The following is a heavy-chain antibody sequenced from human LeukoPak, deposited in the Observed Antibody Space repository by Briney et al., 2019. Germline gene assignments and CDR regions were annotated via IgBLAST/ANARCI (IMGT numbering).Heavy chain of an antibody. J-gene: IGHJ6*02. V-gene: IGHV4-34*01. CDR2: INHSGST. Sequence: SETLSLTCAVYGGSFSGHYWSWIRQPPGKGLEWIGEINHSGSTNYNPSLKSRVTISVDTSKNQFSLKLSSVTAADTAVYYCARTVKGPADYDFWSGYYPKYYYYGMDVWGQGTTVTVSS. CDR1: GGSFSGHY. CDR3: ARTVKGPADYDFWSGYYPKYYYYGMDV. D-gene: IGHD3-3*01.